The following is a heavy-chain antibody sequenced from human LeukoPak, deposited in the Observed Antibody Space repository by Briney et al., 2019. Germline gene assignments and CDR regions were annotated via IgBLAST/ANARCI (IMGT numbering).Heavy chain of an antibody. CDR1: GFTFSSYE. CDR3: ARGDSYVLDY. D-gene: IGHD3-16*01. CDR2: ISSSGSTI. Sequence: PGGSLRLSCAASGFTFSSYEMNWVRQAPGKGLEWVSYISSSGSTIYYADSVKGRLTISRDNAKNSLYLQMNSLRAEDTAVYYCARGDSYVLDYWGQGTLVTVSS. J-gene: IGHJ4*02. V-gene: IGHV3-48*03.